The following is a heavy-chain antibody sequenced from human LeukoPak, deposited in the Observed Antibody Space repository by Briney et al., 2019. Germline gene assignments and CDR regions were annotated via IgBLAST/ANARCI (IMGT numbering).Heavy chain of an antibody. Sequence: NPGGSLRLSCSASGFVFTIYTMYWVRQAPGKGPEYVPTISGSGNGFSIYYADSVKGRFTISRDDSKSILYLQMNGLRSEDTAVYYCARDRTITMVRGKLNWFDPWGQGTLVTVSS. CDR2: ISGSGNGFSI. CDR3: ARDRTITMVRGKLNWFDP. D-gene: IGHD3-10*01. V-gene: IGHV3-64*04. CDR1: GFVFTIYT. J-gene: IGHJ5*02.